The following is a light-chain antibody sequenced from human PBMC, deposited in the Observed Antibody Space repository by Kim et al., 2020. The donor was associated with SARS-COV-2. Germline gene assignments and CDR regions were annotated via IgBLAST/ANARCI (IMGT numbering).Light chain of an antibody. CDR3: QQYKNRPPVQLT. CDR1: QSVSSN. V-gene: IGKV3-15*01. J-gene: IGKJ4*01. Sequence: EIVMTQSPATLSVSPGESATLSCRASQSVSSNLAWYQQRPGQAPRLLIYGATNRATGISARFSGSGCGTELTLTISSLQSEDVAVYYCQQYKNRPPVQLTFGGGTKVDIK. CDR2: GAT.